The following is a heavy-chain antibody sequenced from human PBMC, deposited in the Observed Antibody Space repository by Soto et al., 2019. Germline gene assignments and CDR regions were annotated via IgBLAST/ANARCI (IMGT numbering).Heavy chain of an antibody. V-gene: IGHV3-23*01. CDR1: GFSFSNYA. J-gene: IGHJ6*02. D-gene: IGHD3-16*01. CDR2: ISGSGSST. Sequence: EVQLLESGGGLVQPGGSLRLSCAASGFSFSNYAMSWVRQAPGKGLEWVSAISGSGSSTYYADSVKGRFTISRYNSKNMLHMKMNSLRAEDTAVYYCEKFRGGTYSYGMDVWGQGTTVTVSS. CDR3: EKFRGGTYSYGMDV.